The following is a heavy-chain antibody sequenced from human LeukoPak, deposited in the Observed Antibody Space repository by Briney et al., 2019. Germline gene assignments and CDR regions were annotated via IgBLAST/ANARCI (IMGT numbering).Heavy chain of an antibody. V-gene: IGHV3-30*18. CDR3: AKDRTVGASYWYFDL. Sequence: GGSLRLSCAVSGFSLTEYSMHWVRQAPGKGLEWVAVISFDGSSKYYADSVKGRFTISRDSSKNTLFLHMNTLRAEDTAIYYCAKDRTVGASYWYFDLWGRGTLVTVSS. J-gene: IGHJ2*01. D-gene: IGHD1-26*01. CDR2: ISFDGSSK. CDR1: GFSLTEYS.